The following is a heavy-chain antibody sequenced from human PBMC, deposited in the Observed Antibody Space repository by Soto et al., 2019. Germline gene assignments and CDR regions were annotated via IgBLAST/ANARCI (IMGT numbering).Heavy chain of an antibody. CDR1: GGSFSGYY. D-gene: IGHD3-3*01. CDR3: ARGPRYYDFWSGYYLSWFDP. J-gene: IGHJ5*02. Sequence: SETLSLTCAFYGGSFSGYYWSWIRQPPGKGLEWIGEINHSGSTNYNPSLKSRVTISVDTSKNQFSLKLSSVTAADTAVYYCARGPRYYDFWSGYYLSWFDPWGQGTLVTVSS. V-gene: IGHV4-34*01. CDR2: INHSGST.